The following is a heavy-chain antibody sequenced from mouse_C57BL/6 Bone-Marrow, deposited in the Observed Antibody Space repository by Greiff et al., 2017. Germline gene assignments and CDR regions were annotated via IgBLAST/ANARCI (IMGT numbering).Heavy chain of an antibody. V-gene: IGHV1-64*01. CDR3: ARFSFYYGSYFDY. J-gene: IGHJ2*01. Sequence: QVQLQQPGAELVKPGASVKLSCKASGYTFTSYWMHWVKQRPGQGLEWIGMIHPNSGSTNYNEKFKSKATLTVDKSSSTAYMQLSSLTSEDSAVYYCARFSFYYGSYFDYWGQGTTLTGSS. CDR1: GYTFTSYW. D-gene: IGHD1-1*01. CDR2: IHPNSGST.